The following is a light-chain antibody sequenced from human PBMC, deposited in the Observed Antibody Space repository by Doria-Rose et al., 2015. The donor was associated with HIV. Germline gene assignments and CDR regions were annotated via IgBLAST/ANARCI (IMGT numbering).Light chain of an antibody. V-gene: IGKV3-20*01. CDR1: QSISSTY. CDR2: DGS. CDR3: HQYGTSWT. J-gene: IGKJ1*01. Sequence: LTQFPGTLSLSPVERATLSCRASQSISSTYLAWYQQKPGQAPSLLIYDGSTRATGIPDRFSASGSGTDFTLTINRLEPEDFALYYCHQYGTSWTFGQGTKVEI.